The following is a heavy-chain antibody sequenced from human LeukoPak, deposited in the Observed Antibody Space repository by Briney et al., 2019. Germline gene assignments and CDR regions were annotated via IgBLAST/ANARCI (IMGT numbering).Heavy chain of an antibody. J-gene: IGHJ4*02. CDR2: IYYSGST. D-gene: IGHD3-16*02. V-gene: IGHV4-59*12. CDR3: ARGPRRYYDYVWGSYRTRADFDY. CDR1: GGSISSYY. Sequence: PSETLSLTCTVSGGSISSYYWSWIRQPPGKGLEWIGYIYYSGSTNYNPSLKSRVTISVDTSKNQFSLKLSSVTAADTAVYYCARGPRRYYDYVWGSYRTRADFDYWGQGTLVTVSS.